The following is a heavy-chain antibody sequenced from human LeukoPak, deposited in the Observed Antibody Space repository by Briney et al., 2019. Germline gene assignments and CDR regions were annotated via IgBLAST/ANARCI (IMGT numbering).Heavy chain of an antibody. CDR1: GGSISSYY. V-gene: IGHV4-59*01. CDR3: AREGYYGSGSKSAFDI. D-gene: IGHD3-10*01. CDR2: IYFSGST. Sequence: SETLSLTCTVSGGSISSYYWSWIRQPPGKGLEWIGYIYFSGSTNYNPSLKSRVTISVDTSKNQFSLKLSSVTAADTAVYYCAREGYYGSGSKSAFDIWGQGTMVTVSS. J-gene: IGHJ3*02.